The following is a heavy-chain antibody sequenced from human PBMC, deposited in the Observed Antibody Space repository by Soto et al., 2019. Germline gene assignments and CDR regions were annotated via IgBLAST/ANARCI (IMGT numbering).Heavy chain of an antibody. CDR2: ISGSGGST. CDR3: AKGNGDRSSWCEFDY. CDR1: GFTFSSYA. Sequence: EVQLLESGGGLVQPGGSLRLSCAASGFTFSSYAMSWVRQAPGKGLEWVSAISGSGGSTYYADSVKGPFTISRDNSKQTLSRQMDSLRAEDTAVYYCAKGNGDRSSWCEFDYWCQGTVVTVSS. V-gene: IGHV3-23*01. D-gene: IGHD6-13*01. J-gene: IGHJ4*02.